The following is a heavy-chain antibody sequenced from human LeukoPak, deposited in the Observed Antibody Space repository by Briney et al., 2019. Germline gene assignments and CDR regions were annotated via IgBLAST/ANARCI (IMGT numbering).Heavy chain of an antibody. V-gene: IGHV4-59*01. CDR1: GGSISSYY. CDR3: ARLEGYYDSSGYYGSFDY. Sequence: PSETLSLTCTVSGGSISSYYWSWIRQPPGKGLEWIGYIYYSGSTNYNPSLKSRVTISVDTSKNQFSLKLSSVTAADTAVYYCARLEGYYDSSGYYGSFDYWGQGTLVTVSS. J-gene: IGHJ4*02. D-gene: IGHD3-22*01. CDR2: IYYSGST.